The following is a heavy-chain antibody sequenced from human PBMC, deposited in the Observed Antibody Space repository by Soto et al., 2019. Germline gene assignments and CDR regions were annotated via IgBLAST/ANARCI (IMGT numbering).Heavy chain of an antibody. CDR1: GGTFSSYT. Sequence: QVQLVQSGAEVKKPGSSVKVSCKASGGTFSSYTISWVRLAPGQGLEWMGRIIPILGIANYAQKLQGRVTITAEKSTSTAYMELSSLRSEDTAVYYCARGRMAYCGGDCYNDAFDIWGQWTMVPVSS. CDR2: IIPILGIA. J-gene: IGHJ3*02. CDR3: ARGRMAYCGGDCYNDAFDI. V-gene: IGHV1-69*02. D-gene: IGHD2-21*02.